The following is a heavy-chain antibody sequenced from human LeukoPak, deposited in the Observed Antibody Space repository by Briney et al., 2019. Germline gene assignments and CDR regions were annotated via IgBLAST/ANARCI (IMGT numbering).Heavy chain of an antibody. CDR2: INHSGST. V-gene: IGHV4-34*01. CDR1: GGSFSGYY. Sequence: SETLSLTCAVYGGSFSGYYWSWIRQPPGKGLEWIGEINHSGSTNYNPSLKSRVTISVDTSKNQFSLKLSSVTAADTAVYYCARQWGSARLFDYWGQGTLVTVSS. D-gene: IGHD3-16*01. CDR3: ARQWGSARLFDY. J-gene: IGHJ4*02.